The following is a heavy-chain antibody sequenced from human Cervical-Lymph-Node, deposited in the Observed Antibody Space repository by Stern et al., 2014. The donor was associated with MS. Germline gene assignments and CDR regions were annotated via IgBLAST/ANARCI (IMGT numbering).Heavy chain of an antibody. V-gene: IGHV3-23*04. Sequence: EMQLVESGGGLVQPGGSLRLSCAASGFTFSSYAMSWVRQAPGKGLEWVSAISGSGGSTYYADAVKGRLTISRDNTKNTLYLQMNSLRAEDTAVYYCAKYSKYSSPTIDYWGQGTLVTVSS. CDR1: GFTFSSYA. J-gene: IGHJ4*02. CDR3: AKYSKYSSPTIDY. D-gene: IGHD6-6*01. CDR2: ISGSGGST.